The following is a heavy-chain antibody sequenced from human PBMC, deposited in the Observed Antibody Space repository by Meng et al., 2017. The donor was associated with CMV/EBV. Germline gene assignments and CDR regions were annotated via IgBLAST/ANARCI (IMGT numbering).Heavy chain of an antibody. V-gene: IGHV4-34*01. CDR2: INHSGST. J-gene: IGHJ4*02. CDR3: ARGGIAAAGPFDY. CDR1: GGSFSGYY. Sequence: QVQLQPWGPGLLKPSEPLSLTCAVYGGSFSGYYWSWIRQPPGKGLEWIGEINHSGSTNYNPSLKSRVTISVDTSKNQFSLKLSSVTAADTAVYYCARGGIAAAGPFDYWGQGTLVTVSS. D-gene: IGHD6-13*01.